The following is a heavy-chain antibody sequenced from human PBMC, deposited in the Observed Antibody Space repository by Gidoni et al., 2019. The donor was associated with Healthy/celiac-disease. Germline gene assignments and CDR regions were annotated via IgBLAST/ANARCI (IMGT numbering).Heavy chain of an antibody. CDR3: ARHSAMVRGVIEHLDY. J-gene: IGHJ4*02. CDR2: IYPGESDT. D-gene: IGHD3-10*01. CDR1: GSSCTSNW. V-gene: IGHV5-51*01. Sequence: VQLVQSGAEVKQPGASVKTSWRGSGSSCTSNWIGWVRQMPGKGLEWMGIIYPGESDTRYSPSFQGQVTISADKSISTAYLQWSSLKASNTAMYYCARHSAMVRGVIEHLDYWGQGTLVTVSS.